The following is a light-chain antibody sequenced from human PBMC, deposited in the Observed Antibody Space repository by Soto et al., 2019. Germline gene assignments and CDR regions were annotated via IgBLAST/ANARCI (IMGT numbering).Light chain of an antibody. CDR2: DVS. V-gene: IGLV2-14*01. Sequence: QSALTQPASVSGSPGQSITISCTGTSSDVGGYNYVSWYQQHPGKGPKLMIYDVSNRPSGVSNRFSGSKSGNTASLTISGLQAEDEADYYCSSYTSSSILVFGGGTKLTVL. CDR1: SSDVGGYNY. CDR3: SSYTSSSILV. J-gene: IGLJ2*01.